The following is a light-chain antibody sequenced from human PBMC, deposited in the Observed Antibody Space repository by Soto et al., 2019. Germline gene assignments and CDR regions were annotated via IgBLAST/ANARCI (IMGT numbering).Light chain of an antibody. CDR2: EAS. CDR1: QSISDS. CDR3: QQYNGYWT. J-gene: IGKJ1*01. Sequence: GDRVTITCRASQSISDSLAWYQQKPGKAPKLLIYEASTLKSGVPSRFSGSRSGTEYTLTISSLQPDDFGIYYCQQYNGYWTFGQGTKVEIK. V-gene: IGKV1-5*03.